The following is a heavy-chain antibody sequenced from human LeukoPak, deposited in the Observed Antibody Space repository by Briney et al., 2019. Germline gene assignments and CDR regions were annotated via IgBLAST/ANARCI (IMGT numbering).Heavy chain of an antibody. J-gene: IGHJ4*02. D-gene: IGHD2-8*02. CDR3: ARDCGAAITGPRFDL. CDR2: IRPDGSGE. Sequence: GGSLRLSCAASGFTFSTYWMSWVRQAPGKGLEWVAMIRPDGSGEYYVDSVKGRFTISRDNVNYSLYLQMNSLTAEDTAVYYCARDCGAAITGPRFDLWRQGARVTVSS. V-gene: IGHV3-7*03. CDR1: GFTFSTYW.